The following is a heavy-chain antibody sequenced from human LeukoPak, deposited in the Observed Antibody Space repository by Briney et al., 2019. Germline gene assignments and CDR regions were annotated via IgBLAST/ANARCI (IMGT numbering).Heavy chain of an antibody. CDR2: INHSGST. V-gene: IGHV4-34*01. CDR1: GGSFSGYY. Sequence: KASETLSLTCAVYGGSFSGYYWSWIRQPPGKGLEWIGEINHSGSTNYNPSLKSRVTISVDTSKNQFSLKLSSVTAADTAVYYCARRIVWWLRGAYSDYWGQGTLVTVSS. CDR3: ARRIVWWLRGAYSDY. D-gene: IGHD5-12*01. J-gene: IGHJ4*02.